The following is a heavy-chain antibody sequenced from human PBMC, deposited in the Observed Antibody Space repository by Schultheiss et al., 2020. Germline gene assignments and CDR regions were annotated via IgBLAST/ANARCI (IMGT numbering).Heavy chain of an antibody. J-gene: IGHJ6*04. Sequence: GGSLRLSCAASGFTFSSYWMSWVRQAPGKGLEWVSSISSSSSYIYYADSVKGRFTISRDNAKNSLYLQMNSLRAEDTAVYYCARAITMVQGHTYYYYYGMDVWGKGTTVTVSS. CDR1: GFTFSSYW. CDR3: ARAITMVQGHTYYYYYGMDV. CDR2: ISSSSSYI. V-gene: IGHV3-21*01. D-gene: IGHD3-10*01.